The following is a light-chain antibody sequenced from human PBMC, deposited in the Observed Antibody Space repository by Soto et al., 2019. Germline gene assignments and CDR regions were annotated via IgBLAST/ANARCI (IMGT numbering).Light chain of an antibody. J-gene: IGKJ4*01. CDR2: GAS. V-gene: IGKV3D-20*02. CDR3: QQRSNWLT. Sequence: EIVLTQSPGTLSLSPGERATLSCSASESVTSGYLAWYQQKPGQAPRLLISGASGRATGIPDRFSGSGSGADFTLTISSLEPEDFAVYYCQQRSNWLTFGGGTKVDI. CDR1: ESVTSGY.